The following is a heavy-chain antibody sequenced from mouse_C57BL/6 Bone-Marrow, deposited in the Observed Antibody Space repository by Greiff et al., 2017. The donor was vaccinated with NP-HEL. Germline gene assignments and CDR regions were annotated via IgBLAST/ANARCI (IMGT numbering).Heavy chain of an antibody. CDR2: IWRGGST. J-gene: IGHJ4*01. Sequence: VQLQQSGPGLVQPSQSLSITCTVSGFSLTSYGVHWVRQSPGKGLEWLGVIWRGGSTDYNAAFMSRLSITKDNSKSQVFFKMNSLQADDTAIYYCAKKEYGSSYRNAMDYWGQGTSVTVSS. CDR1: GFSLTSYG. V-gene: IGHV2-5*01. D-gene: IGHD1-1*01. CDR3: AKKEYGSSYRNAMDY.